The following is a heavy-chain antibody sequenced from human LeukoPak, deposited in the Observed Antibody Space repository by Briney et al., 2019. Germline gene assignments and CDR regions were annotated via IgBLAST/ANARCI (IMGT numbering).Heavy chain of an antibody. CDR1: GYTFTSYG. D-gene: IGHD3-22*01. V-gene: IGHV1-18*01. CDR3: ARVIGCYDSSGYYFDC. CDR2: ISAYNGNT. J-gene: IGHJ4*02. Sequence: ASVKVSCKASGYTFTSYGISWVRQAPGQGLEWMGWISAYNGNTNYPQKLQGRVTMTTDTSTSTAYMELRRLRSDDTAVYYCARVIGCYDSSGYYFDCWGQGTLVTVSS.